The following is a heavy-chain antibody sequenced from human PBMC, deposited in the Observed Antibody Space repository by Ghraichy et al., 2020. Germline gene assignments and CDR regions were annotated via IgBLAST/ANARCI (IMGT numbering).Heavy chain of an antibody. Sequence: GGSLRLSCAASGFPFSDYYMSWIRQAPGKGLEWISHISHSGSTIFYADSMRGRFTISRDNAKNSLYLHMNSLRVDDTAVYYCARDPPPLHCSGGSCYAWGRGTLVTVSS. V-gene: IGHV3-11*01. J-gene: IGHJ5*02. CDR1: GFPFSDYY. CDR2: ISHSGSTI. D-gene: IGHD2-15*01. CDR3: ARDPPPLHCSGGSCYA.